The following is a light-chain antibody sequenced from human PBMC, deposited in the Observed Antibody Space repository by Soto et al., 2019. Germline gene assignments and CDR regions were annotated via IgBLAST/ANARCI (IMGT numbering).Light chain of an antibody. CDR2: WAS. CDR3: QQDYSTPPGT. V-gene: IGKV4-1*01. Sequence: DIVMTQSPDSLAVSLGERATINCKSSQSVLYSSNNKNYLAWYQQKPGQPPKLLIYWASTRESGVPDRFSGSGSGTDFTLTISSLQADDEAVYYCQQDYSTPPGTFGQGNKVEIK. J-gene: IGKJ1*01. CDR1: QSVLYSSNNKNY.